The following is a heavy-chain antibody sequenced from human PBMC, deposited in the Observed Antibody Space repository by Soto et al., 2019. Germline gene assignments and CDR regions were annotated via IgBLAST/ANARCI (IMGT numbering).Heavy chain of an antibody. CDR3: AREAAGTLDY. V-gene: IGHV3-11*01. CDR1: NFTFSDYF. J-gene: IGHJ4*02. D-gene: IGHD6-25*01. CDR2: ISSGGSMK. Sequence: GGSLRLSCAASNFTFSDYFMLWIRQAPGKGLEWVSYISSGGSMKYYADSVKGRFTISRDNAKNSVYLQMNKLRAEDTAVYYCAREAAGTLDYWGQGSLVTV.